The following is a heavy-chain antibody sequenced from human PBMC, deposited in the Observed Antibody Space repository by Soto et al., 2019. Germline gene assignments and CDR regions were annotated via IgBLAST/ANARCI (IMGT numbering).Heavy chain of an antibody. J-gene: IGHJ1*01. V-gene: IGHV1-69*13. CDR2: IIPIFGTA. CDR1: GGTFSSYS. Sequence: GASVEVSCKASGGTFSSYSISWVLQAPVQGLEWMGGIIPIFGTANYAQQFQGRVTITADESTSTAYMELSSLRSEDTAVYYCARPADDSSGYLSFRTEYFQHWGQGTLVTVSS. CDR3: ARPADDSSGYLSFRTEYFQH. D-gene: IGHD3-22*01.